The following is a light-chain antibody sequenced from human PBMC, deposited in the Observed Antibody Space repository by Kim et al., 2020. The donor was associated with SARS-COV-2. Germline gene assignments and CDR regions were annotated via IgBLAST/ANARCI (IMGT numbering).Light chain of an antibody. CDR1: QSVSSSY. CDR3: QQYGSSPRT. Sequence: EIVLTQSPGTLSLSPGERATLSCRASQSVSSSYLAWYQQKPGQAPRLLIYGASSRATGIPDRFSGSGSGTDFTLTISRLEPEDFAVYYCQQYGSSPRTFGQWTNVDIK. V-gene: IGKV3-20*01. CDR2: GAS. J-gene: IGKJ1*01.